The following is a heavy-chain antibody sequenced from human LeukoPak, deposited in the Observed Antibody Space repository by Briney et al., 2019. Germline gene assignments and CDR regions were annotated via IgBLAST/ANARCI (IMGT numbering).Heavy chain of an antibody. Sequence: AGSLRLSCAASGFTFSSFWMSWVRQAPGRGLEWVATIRQDGSQKYYLDSVKGRFTISRDNAKNSLYLQMNSLRAEDTAVYYCARESDHSVSQVDFDLWGQGTMVTVSS. CDR3: ARESDHSVSQVDFDL. D-gene: IGHD1-14*01. CDR1: GFTFSSFW. CDR2: IRQDGSQK. V-gene: IGHV3-7*01. J-gene: IGHJ3*01.